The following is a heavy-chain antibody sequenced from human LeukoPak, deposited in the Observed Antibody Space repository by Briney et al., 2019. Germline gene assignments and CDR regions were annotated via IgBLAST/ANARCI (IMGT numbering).Heavy chain of an antibody. CDR3: ARGGGRGAAAEDY. V-gene: IGHV4-34*01. CDR1: GGSFSGYY. Sequence: KPSETLSLTCAGYGGSFSGYYWSWIRQPPGKGLEWIGEINHSGSTNYNPSLKSRVTISVDTSKNQFSLKLSSVTAADTAVYYCARGGGRGAAAEDYWGQGTLVTVSS. D-gene: IGHD6-13*01. J-gene: IGHJ4*02. CDR2: INHSGST.